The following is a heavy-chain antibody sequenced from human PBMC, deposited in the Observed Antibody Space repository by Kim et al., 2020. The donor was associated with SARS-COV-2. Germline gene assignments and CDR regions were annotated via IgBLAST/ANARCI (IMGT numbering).Heavy chain of an antibody. V-gene: IGHV3-13*01. D-gene: IGHD6-6*01. CDR1: GFTFSSYD. CDR3: ARNLATARGGNYYYYMDV. Sequence: GGSLRLSCAASGFTFSSYDMHWVRQATGKGLEWVSAIGTAGDTYYPGSVKGRFTISRENAKNSLYLQMNSLRAGDTAVYYCARNLATARGGNYYYYMDVWGKGTTVTVSS. CDR2: IGTAGDT. J-gene: IGHJ6*03.